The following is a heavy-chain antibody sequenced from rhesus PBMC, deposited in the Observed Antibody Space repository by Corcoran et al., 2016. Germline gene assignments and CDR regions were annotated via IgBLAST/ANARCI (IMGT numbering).Heavy chain of an antibody. Sequence: QLQLQESGPGLVKPSETLSVTCAVSGGSISSSYWSWLRQAPGKGREWLGYIYGSGSSTNYNPSLKSRVTLSVDTSKNQLSLKLSSVTAADTAVYYCVSSYYYSGSYYPLGYWGQGVLVTVSS. V-gene: IGHV4-169*02. CDR1: GGSISSSY. CDR3: VSSYYYSGSYYPLGY. J-gene: IGHJ4*01. CDR2: IYGSGSST. D-gene: IGHD3-16*01.